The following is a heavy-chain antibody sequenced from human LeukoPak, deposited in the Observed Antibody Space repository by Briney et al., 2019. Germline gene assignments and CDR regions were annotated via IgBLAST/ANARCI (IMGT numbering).Heavy chain of an antibody. CDR1: GFTFSSYS. J-gene: IGHJ4*02. CDR3: AVWGSYRHGSPLDY. V-gene: IGHV3-21*01. D-gene: IGHD3-16*02. Sequence: PGGSLRLSCAASGFTFSSYSMNWVRQAPGKGLEWVSSISSSSSYIYYADSVKGRFTISRDNAKNSLYLQMNSLRAEDTAVYYCAVWGSYRHGSPLDYWGQGTLVTVSS. CDR2: ISSSSSYI.